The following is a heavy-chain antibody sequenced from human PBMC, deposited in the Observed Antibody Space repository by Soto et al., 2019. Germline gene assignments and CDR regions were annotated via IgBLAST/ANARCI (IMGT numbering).Heavy chain of an antibody. J-gene: IGHJ4*02. V-gene: IGHV3-9*02. CDR1: GFTSNDYA. Sequence: EVKLVESGGGLVQPGRSLRLCCAASGFTSNDYAMHWVRQAPGKGLEWVSGIYYNSDRIDYGDSVKGRFATSRDNAKNSLYLQMNSLRPEDTAVYYCVKDVLPGGADYWGPGTLVTVSS. CDR3: VKDVLPGGADY. CDR2: IYYNSDRI. D-gene: IGHD3-16*01.